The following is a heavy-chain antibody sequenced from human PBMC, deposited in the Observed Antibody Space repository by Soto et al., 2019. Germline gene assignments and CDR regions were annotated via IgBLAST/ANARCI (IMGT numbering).Heavy chain of an antibody. V-gene: IGHV1-18*01. Sequence: GASVKVSCKASGFTFNRYGIGWVRQAPGQGLEWMGWISGYNGDTQYAQKVQGRVTMTRDTSTSTVYMELRSLRSDDTAVYYCARDPSNSTGYKLDFDYWGQGTLVTVSS. CDR1: GFTFNRYG. J-gene: IGHJ4*02. D-gene: IGHD3-22*01. CDR2: ISGYNGDT. CDR3: ARDPSNSTGYKLDFDY.